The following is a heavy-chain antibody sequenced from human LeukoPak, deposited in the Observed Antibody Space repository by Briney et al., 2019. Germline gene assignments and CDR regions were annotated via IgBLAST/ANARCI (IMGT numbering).Heavy chain of an antibody. J-gene: IGHJ5*02. D-gene: IGHD5-18*01. CDR3: ASGKYRYGDNWFDP. Sequence: PGRSLRLSCAAPGFTFSSYAMHWVRQAPGKGLEWVAVISYDGSNKYYADSVKGRFTISRDNSKNTLYLQMNSLRAEDTAVYFCASGKYRYGDNWFDPWGQGTLVTVSS. CDR1: GFTFSSYA. V-gene: IGHV3-30*04. CDR2: ISYDGSNK.